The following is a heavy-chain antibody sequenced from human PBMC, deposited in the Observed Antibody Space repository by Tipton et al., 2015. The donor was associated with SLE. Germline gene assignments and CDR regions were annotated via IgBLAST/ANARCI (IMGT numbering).Heavy chain of an antibody. CDR3: ARHGKARSSSWYVNYFQH. Sequence: TLSLTCTVSGGSISSHYWSWIRQPPGKGLEWIGDIYYSGSTNYNPSPKSRVTISVDTSKNQFSLKLSSVTAADTAVYYCARHGKARSSSWYVNYFQHWGQGTLVTVSS. J-gene: IGHJ1*01. CDR2: IYYSGST. D-gene: IGHD6-13*01. V-gene: IGHV4-59*08. CDR1: GGSISSHY.